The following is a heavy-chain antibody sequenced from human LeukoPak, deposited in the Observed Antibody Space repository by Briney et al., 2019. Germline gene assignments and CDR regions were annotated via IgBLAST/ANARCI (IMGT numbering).Heavy chain of an antibody. J-gene: IGHJ4*02. CDR2: INHSGST. CDR3: VRRLASGDYHPLG. CDR1: GGSFSGYY. Sequence: SETLSLTCAVYGGSFSGYYWSWIRQPPGKGLEWIREINHSGSTNYNPSLKSRVTISVDTSKNQFSLKLNSVTAADTAVYYCVRRLASGDYHPLGWGQGTLVTVSS. D-gene: IGHD1-26*01. V-gene: IGHV4-34*01.